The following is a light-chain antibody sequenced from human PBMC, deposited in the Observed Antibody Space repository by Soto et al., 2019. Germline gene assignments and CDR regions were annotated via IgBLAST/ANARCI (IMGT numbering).Light chain of an antibody. CDR1: QSVSSN. J-gene: IGKJ5*01. CDR3: QQYGSSPPIT. Sequence: EIVMTQSPATLSVSPGERATLSCRASQSVSSNLAWYQQKPGQAPRVLIYGASTRAAGIPARFSGSGSGTDFTLTISRLEPEDFAVYYCQQYGSSPPITFGQGTRLEIK. CDR2: GAS. V-gene: IGKV3-15*01.